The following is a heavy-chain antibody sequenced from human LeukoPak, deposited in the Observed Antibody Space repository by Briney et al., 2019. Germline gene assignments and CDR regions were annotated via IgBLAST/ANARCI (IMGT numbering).Heavy chain of an antibody. D-gene: IGHD3-16*02. CDR2: IYTSGST. CDR3: ARTQHHTGSGYDFYDYVWGSYRPDAFDI. V-gene: IGHV4-61*02. CDR1: GGSISSGSYY. Sequence: SETLSLTCTVSGGSISSGSYYCSWVRQPAGKGLEWIGRIYTSGSTNYNPSLKSRVTISVDTSKNQFALKLSSVPAADTAVYYCARTQHHTGSGYDFYDYVWGSYRPDAFDIWGQGTMVTVSS. J-gene: IGHJ3*02.